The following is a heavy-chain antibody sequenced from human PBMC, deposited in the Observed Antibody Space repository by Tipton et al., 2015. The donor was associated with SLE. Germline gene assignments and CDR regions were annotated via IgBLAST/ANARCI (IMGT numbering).Heavy chain of an antibody. Sequence: SLRLSCAASGFNFSSYEMNWVRQAPGKRLEWVSYISSSGSTIYYADSVKGRFTISRDNAKNSLYLQMNSLRAEDTAVYYCARDIHGMDVWGQGTTVTVSS. CDR3: ARDIHGMDV. V-gene: IGHV3-48*03. CDR1: GFNFSSYE. CDR2: ISSSGSTI. J-gene: IGHJ6*02.